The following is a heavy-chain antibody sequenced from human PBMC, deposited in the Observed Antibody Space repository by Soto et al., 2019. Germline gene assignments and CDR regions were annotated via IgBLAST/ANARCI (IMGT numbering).Heavy chain of an antibody. CDR1: GYTFSRYW. V-gene: IGHV5-10-1*01. Sequence: EVQLVQSGAAVKKPGESLRVSCKGSGYTFSRYWITWVRQVPGKGLEWMGRIDPRDSYIKYSPSFQGHVTISIDKSTSTAYLQWSSLKASDTAMYYCASHEYYDGPGNYRLDPWGQGTLVTVSS. J-gene: IGHJ5*02. CDR3: ASHEYYDGPGNYRLDP. CDR2: IDPRDSYI. D-gene: IGHD3-10*01.